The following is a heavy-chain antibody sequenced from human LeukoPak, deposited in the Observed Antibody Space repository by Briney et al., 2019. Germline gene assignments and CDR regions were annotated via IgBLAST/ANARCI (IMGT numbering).Heavy chain of an antibody. CDR1: GGSISSYY. Sequence: SETLSLTCTVSGGSISSYYWSWIRQPPGKGLEWIGYIYYSGSTNYNPSLKSRVTISVDTSKNQFSLKLSSVTAADTAVYYCASHMVRGVIFNIDYWGQGTLVTVSS. CDR2: IYYSGST. D-gene: IGHD3-10*01. CDR3: ASHMVRGVIFNIDY. J-gene: IGHJ4*02. V-gene: IGHV4-59*01.